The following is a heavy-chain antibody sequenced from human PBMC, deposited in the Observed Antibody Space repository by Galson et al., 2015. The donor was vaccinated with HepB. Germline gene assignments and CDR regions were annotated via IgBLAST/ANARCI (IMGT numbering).Heavy chain of an antibody. CDR3: ARDYPHTLYNWNYSGVDY. Sequence: SVKVSCKASGYTFTSYGISWVRQAPGQGLEWMGWISAYNGNTNYAQKLQGRVTMTTDTSTSTAYMELRSLRSDDTAVYYCARDYPHTLYNWNYSGVDYWGQGTLVTVSS. CDR1: GYTFTSYG. J-gene: IGHJ4*02. CDR2: ISAYNGNT. D-gene: IGHD1-7*01. V-gene: IGHV1-18*01.